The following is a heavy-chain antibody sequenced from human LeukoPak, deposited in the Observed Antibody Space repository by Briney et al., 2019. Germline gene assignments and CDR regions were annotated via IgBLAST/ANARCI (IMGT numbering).Heavy chain of an antibody. J-gene: IGHJ5*02. CDR1: GGSISSYY. CDR2: IYYSGST. CDR3: ARDPYGSNWFDP. Sequence: SETLSLTCTVSGGSISSYYWSWIRQPPGKGLEWIGYIYYSGSTNYNPSLKSRVTISVDTSKNQFSLKLSSVTAADTAVYYCARDPYGSNWFDPWGQGTLVTVSS. D-gene: IGHD3-10*01. V-gene: IGHV4-59*01.